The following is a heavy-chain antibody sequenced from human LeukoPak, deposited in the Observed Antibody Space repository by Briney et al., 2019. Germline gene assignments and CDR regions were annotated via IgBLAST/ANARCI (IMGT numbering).Heavy chain of an antibody. D-gene: IGHD3-3*01. CDR2: IYYSGGT. Sequence: PSQTLSLTCTVSGGSISSGGYYWSWIRQHPGKGLEWIGYIYYSGGTYYNPSLKSRVTISVDTSKNQFSLKLSSVTAADTAVYYCARAPTGDFWSGYYVLYFDYWGQGTLVTVSS. CDR1: GGSISSGGYY. CDR3: ARAPTGDFWSGYYVLYFDY. J-gene: IGHJ4*02. V-gene: IGHV4-31*03.